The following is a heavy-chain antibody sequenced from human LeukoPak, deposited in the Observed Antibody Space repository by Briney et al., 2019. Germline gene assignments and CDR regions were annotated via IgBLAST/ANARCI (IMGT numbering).Heavy chain of an antibody. CDR3: ARGDLVLDY. D-gene: IGHD6-13*01. CDR2: INHSAST. Sequence: GLEWIGEINHSASTNYNPSLKSRVTISVDTSKNQFSLKLSSVTAADTAVYYCARGDLVLDYWGQGTLVTVSS. V-gene: IGHV4-34*01. J-gene: IGHJ4*02.